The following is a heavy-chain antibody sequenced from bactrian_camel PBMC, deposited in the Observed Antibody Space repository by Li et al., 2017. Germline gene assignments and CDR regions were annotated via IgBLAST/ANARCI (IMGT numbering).Heavy chain of an antibody. V-gene: IGHV3S53*01. J-gene: IGHJ4*01. CDR3: AAENPRRKFGVLVCPSISRSSEYVY. Sequence: LVESGGGSVQAGGSLRLSCTVSGFDFAMADIGWYRQAPGAECEFVASINSINPIYYGDSVKGRFTISQDNAKNTVYLQMNSLKPEDTAMYYCAAENPRRKFGVLVCPSISRSSEYVYWGQGTQVTVS. CDR1: GFDFAMAD. D-gene: IGHD1*01. CDR2: INSINPI.